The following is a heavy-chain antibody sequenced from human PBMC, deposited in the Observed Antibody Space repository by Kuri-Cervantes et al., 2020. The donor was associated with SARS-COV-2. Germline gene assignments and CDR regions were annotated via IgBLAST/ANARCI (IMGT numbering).Heavy chain of an antibody. J-gene: IGHJ4*02. D-gene: IGHD2-2*01. V-gene: IGHV4-59*08. CDR1: GGSISSYY. Sequence: SETLSLTCTVSGGSISSYYWSWIRQPPGKGLEWIGYIYYSGSTYYNPSLKSRVTISVDTSKNQFSLKLSSVTAADTAVYYCARLRRGYCSSTSCYLFDYWGQGTLVTVSS. CDR2: IYYSGST. CDR3: ARLRRGYCSSTSCYLFDY.